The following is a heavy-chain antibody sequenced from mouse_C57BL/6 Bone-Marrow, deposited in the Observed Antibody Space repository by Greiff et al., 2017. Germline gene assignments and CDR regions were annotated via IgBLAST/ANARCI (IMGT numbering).Heavy chain of an antibody. J-gene: IGHJ3*01. CDR1: GFTFSSYG. Sequence: EVQGVESGGDLVKPGGSLKLSCAASGFTFSSYGMSWVRQTPDKRLEWVATISSGGSYTYYPDSVKGRFTISRDNAKNTLFLQLSSLKSEDTAMYYCARRWGPPWFAYWGQGTLVTVSA. CDR2: ISSGGSYT. D-gene: IGHD4-1*01. CDR3: ARRWGPPWFAY. V-gene: IGHV5-6*01.